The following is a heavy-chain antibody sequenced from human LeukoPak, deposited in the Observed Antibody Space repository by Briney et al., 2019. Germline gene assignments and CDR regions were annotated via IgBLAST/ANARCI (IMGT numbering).Heavy chain of an antibody. CDR1: GGSISSYY. CDR3: ARGSDSGIAATGLYY. Sequence: SETLSLTCTVSGGSISSYYWSLIRQPPGKGLEWIGYSHYSGTTNYSPSLKSRVTISLDTSKNQFSLKLSSVAAADTAVYYCARGSDSGIAATGLYYWGQGTLVTVSS. CDR2: SHYSGTT. V-gene: IGHV4-59*08. J-gene: IGHJ4*02. D-gene: IGHD6-13*01.